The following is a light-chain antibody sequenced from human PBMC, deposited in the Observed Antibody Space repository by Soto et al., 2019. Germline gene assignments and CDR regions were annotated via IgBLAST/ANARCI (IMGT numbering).Light chain of an antibody. Sequence: QSVLTQPTSVSGSPGQSITISCTGNHNGIGTYDYVSWYQQHPGRAPRLLIYGVTTRPSGISDRFSASKSGLTASLTISGLQPEDEADYYCSSSTSDRIYVFGPGTKVTVL. CDR2: GVT. V-gene: IGLV2-14*03. CDR3: SSSTSDRIYV. CDR1: HNGIGTYDY. J-gene: IGLJ1*01.